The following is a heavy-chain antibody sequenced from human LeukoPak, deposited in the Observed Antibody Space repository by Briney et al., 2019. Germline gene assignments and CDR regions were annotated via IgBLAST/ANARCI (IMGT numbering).Heavy chain of an antibody. CDR1: GFTFSSYS. CDR3: AREGHIAVAAFDY. D-gene: IGHD6-19*01. V-gene: IGHV3-21*01. CDR2: ISSSSSYI. Sequence: GGSLRLSCEASGFTFSSYSMNWVRQAPGKGLEWVSSISSSSSYIYYADSVKGRFTISRDNAKNSLYLQMNSLRAEDTAVYYCAREGHIAVAAFDYWGQGTLVTVSS. J-gene: IGHJ4*02.